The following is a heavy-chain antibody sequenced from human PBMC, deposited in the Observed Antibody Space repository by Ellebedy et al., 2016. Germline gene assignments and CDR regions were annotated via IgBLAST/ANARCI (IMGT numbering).Heavy chain of an antibody. V-gene: IGHV3-48*02. CDR3: ARDWGLAVAVRGAFDY. CDR2: ISSSSSTI. D-gene: IGHD6-19*01. Sequence: GESLKISCAASGFTFSSYSMNWVRQAPGKGLEWVSYISSSSSTIYYADSVKGRFTISRDNAKNSLYLQMNSLRDEDTAVYYCARDWGLAVAVRGAFDYWGQGTLVTVSS. J-gene: IGHJ4*02. CDR1: GFTFSSYS.